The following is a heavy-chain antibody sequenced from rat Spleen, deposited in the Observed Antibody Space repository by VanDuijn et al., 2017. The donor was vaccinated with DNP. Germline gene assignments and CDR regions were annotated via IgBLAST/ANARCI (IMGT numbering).Heavy chain of an antibody. J-gene: IGHJ3*01. CDR3: ATSSYFGYDYGFAY. D-gene: IGHD1-7*01. CDR2: IIYDGSST. CDR1: GFTFSDYA. V-gene: IGHV5S10*01. Sequence: EVQLVESGGGLVQPGNSLKLSCAASGFTFSDYAMAWVRQSPKKGLEWVATIIYDGSSTYYRDSVRGRFTISRDYARSTLYLQMDSLGSEDTATYYCATSSYFGYDYGFAYWGQGTLVTVSS.